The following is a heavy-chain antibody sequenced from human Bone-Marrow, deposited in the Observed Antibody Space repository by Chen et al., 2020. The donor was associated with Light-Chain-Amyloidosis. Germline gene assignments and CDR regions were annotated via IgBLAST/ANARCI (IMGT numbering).Heavy chain of an antibody. CDR2: ISSSGSTI. CDR3: ARVGSYDSSGYYFYYFDY. J-gene: IGHJ4*02. D-gene: IGHD3-22*01. CDR1: GFTFSSHD. V-gene: IGHV3-48*03. Sequence: EVQLVESGGGLVQPGGSLRLSCAASGFTFSSHDMNWVRQAPGKGLEWVSYISSSGSTIYYADSVKGRFTISRDNAKNSLYLQMNSLRAEDTAVYYCARVGSYDSSGYYFYYFDYWGQGTLVTVSS.